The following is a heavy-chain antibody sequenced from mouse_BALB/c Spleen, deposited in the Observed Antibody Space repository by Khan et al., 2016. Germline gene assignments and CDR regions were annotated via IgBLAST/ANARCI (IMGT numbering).Heavy chain of an antibody. V-gene: IGHV14-1*02. CDR3: ARSPYFFDY. J-gene: IGHJ2*01. Sequence: VRLQQSGAELVRPGALVKLTCKASGFNIKDYYMHWVKQRPEQGLEWIGWIDPENGNSIYDPKFQGKASITADTSSNTAYLQVNSLTSEYTAVYCCARSPYFFDYGGQGSTLTVSS. CDR2: IDPENGNS. CDR1: GFNIKDYY.